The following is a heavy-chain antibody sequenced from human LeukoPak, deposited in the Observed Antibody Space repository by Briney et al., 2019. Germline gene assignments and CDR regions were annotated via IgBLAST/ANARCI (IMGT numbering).Heavy chain of an antibody. Sequence: GGSLRLSCAASKFTFSNYGMHWVRQAPGKGLEWVTFIRYDGNDEYYADSVKGRFTISRDNSKNTLYLQMNSLRAEDTAVYYCAKPHTSDYGPARASDVWGQGTLVTVSS. V-gene: IGHV3-30*02. CDR3: AKPHTSDYGPARASDV. CDR2: IRYDGNDE. D-gene: IGHD4-17*01. CDR1: KFTFSNYG. J-gene: IGHJ3*01.